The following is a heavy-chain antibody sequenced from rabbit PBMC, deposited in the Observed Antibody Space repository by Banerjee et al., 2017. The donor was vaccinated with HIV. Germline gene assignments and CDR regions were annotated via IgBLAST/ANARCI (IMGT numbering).Heavy chain of an antibody. V-gene: IGHV1S40*01. J-gene: IGHJ4*01. CDR2: IYTGSGDGT. CDR3: ARFFTL. Sequence: QSLEESGGGLVQPEGSLTLTCTASGFSFSSSYYMCWVRQAPGKGLEWIGCIYTGSGDGTYYASWAKGRFTISKTSSTTVTLQMTSLTAADTATYFCARFFTLWGPGTLVTVS. CDR1: GFSFSSSYY.